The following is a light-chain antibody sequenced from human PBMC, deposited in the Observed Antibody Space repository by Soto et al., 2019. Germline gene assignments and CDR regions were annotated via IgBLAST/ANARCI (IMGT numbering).Light chain of an antibody. CDR1: QSVSSN. CDR3: QQYNNWPSIT. Sequence: EIVMTQSPATLSVSPGERATLSCRASQSVSSNLAWYQQKPGQAPRLLIYGASTRATGIPARFSGSGSGTEFTLTLSSLQSEDFAVYYCQQYNNWPSITFGQGTRREIK. CDR2: GAS. J-gene: IGKJ5*01. V-gene: IGKV3-15*01.